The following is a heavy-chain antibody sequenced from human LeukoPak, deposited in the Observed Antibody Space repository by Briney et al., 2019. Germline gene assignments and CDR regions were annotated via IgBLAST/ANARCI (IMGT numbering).Heavy chain of an antibody. CDR3: FSRGWYADSLDY. CDR2: IYYSGST. CDR1: GGSISSSSYY. Sequence: SETLPLTCTVSGGSISSSSYYWGWIRQPPGKGLEWIGSIYYSGSTYYNPSLKSRVTISVDTSKNQFSLKLSSVTAADTAVYYCFSRGWYADSLDYWGQGTLVTVSS. J-gene: IGHJ4*02. V-gene: IGHV4-39*01. D-gene: IGHD6-19*01.